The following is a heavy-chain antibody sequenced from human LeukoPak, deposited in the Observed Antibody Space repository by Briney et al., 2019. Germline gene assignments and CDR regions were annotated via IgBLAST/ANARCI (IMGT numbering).Heavy chain of an antibody. CDR2: ISYDGSNK. CDR3: AKLRSAIDY. J-gene: IGHJ4*02. CDR1: GFTFSSYG. V-gene: IGHV3-30*18. Sequence: GGPLRLSCAASGFTFSSYGMHWVRQAPGKGLEWVAVISYDGSNKYYADSVKGRFTISRDNSKNTLYLQMNSLRAEDTAVYYCAKLRSAIDYWGQGTLVTVSS.